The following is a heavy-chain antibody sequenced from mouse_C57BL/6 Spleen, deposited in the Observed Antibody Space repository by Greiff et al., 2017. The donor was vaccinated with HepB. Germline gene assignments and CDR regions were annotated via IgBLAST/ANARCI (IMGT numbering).Heavy chain of an antibody. V-gene: IGHV1-5*01. CDR1: GYTFTSYW. CDR2: IYPGNSDT. Sequence: VQLQQSGTVLARPGASVKMSCKTSGYTFTSYWMHWVKQRPGQGLEWIGAIYPGNSDTSYNQKFKGKAKLTAVTSASTAYMELSSLTNEDSAVYYCTRGIYEGYYFDYWGQGTTLTVSS. CDR3: TRGIYEGYYFDY. J-gene: IGHJ2*01. D-gene: IGHD2-3*01.